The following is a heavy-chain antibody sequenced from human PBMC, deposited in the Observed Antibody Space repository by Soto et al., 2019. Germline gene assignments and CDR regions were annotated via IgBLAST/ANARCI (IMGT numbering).Heavy chain of an antibody. CDR3: ARGRIGYTMVRGVSQFDY. CDR1: GYTFTSYG. V-gene: IGHV1-18*01. Sequence: QVQLVQSGAEVKKPGASVKVSCKASGYTFTSYGISWVRQAPGQGLEWMGWISAYNGNTNYAQKRQGRVTMTTDTSTSTAYMELRSLRSDDTAVYYCARGRIGYTMVRGVSQFDYWGQGTLVTVSS. D-gene: IGHD3-10*01. CDR2: ISAYNGNT. J-gene: IGHJ4*02.